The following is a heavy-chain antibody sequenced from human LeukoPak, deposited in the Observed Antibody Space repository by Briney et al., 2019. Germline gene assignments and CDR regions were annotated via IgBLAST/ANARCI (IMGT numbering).Heavy chain of an antibody. CDR2: VSGNGDTT. V-gene: IGHV3-23*01. Sequence: GGSLRLSCAASGLIFGNYAMAWVRQAPGKGLEWVSTVSGNGDTTFYADSAKGRFTISRDNSRNTHYLQINSLRGEDTAVYYCAKGGHASFYDRWGQGTLVTVSS. J-gene: IGHJ5*02. CDR1: GLIFGNYA. D-gene: IGHD2/OR15-2a*01. CDR3: AKGGHASFYDR.